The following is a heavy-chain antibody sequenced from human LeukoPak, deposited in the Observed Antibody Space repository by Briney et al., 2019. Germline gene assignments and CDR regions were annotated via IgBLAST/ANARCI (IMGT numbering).Heavy chain of an antibody. J-gene: IGHJ4*02. D-gene: IGHD3-16*01. CDR1: GFTVSSSY. CDR3: ARVGHTSLGFDY. V-gene: IGHV3-53*01. CDR2: IYSGGDT. Sequence: PGGSLRLSCAASGFTVSSSYMSWVRQAPGKGLEWVSLIYSGGDTYYTDSVKGRFTISRDNSKNTLFLQMNNLRAEDTAVYYCARVGHTSLGFDYWGQGTLVTVSS.